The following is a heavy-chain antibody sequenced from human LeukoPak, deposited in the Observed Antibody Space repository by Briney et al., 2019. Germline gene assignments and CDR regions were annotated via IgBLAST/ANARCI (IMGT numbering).Heavy chain of an antibody. D-gene: IGHD3-10*01. V-gene: IGHV4-34*01. J-gene: IGHJ5*02. CDR1: GGSFSGYY. Sequence: SETLSFTCAVYGGSFSGYYWSWIRQPPGKGLEWIGEINHSGSTNYNPSLKSRVTISVDTSENQFSLKLSSVTAADTAVYYCARTDKRQFYYSTFDPWGQGTLVTVSS. CDR3: ARTDKRQFYYSTFDP. CDR2: INHSGST.